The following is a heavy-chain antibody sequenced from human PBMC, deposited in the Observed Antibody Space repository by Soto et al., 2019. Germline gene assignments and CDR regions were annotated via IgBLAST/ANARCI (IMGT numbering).Heavy chain of an antibody. CDR3: AKGWYHDY. CDR2: IKQAGSEK. Sequence: EVQLVESGGGLVQPGGSLRLSCAASGFTFSSYRLSWVRQAPGKGLEWVANIKQAGSEKYYVDSVKGRFTISRDNAKNSVYLLMNSLRAEDTAVYYCAKGWYHDYWGQGTLVTVSS. CDR1: GFTFSSYR. D-gene: IGHD2-15*01. V-gene: IGHV3-7*01. J-gene: IGHJ4*02.